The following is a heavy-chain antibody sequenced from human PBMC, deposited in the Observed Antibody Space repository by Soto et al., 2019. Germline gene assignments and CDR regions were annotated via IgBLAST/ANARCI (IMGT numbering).Heavy chain of an antibody. Sequence: SETLSLTCTVSGGSISSSSYYWGWIRQPPGKGLEWIGSIYYSGSTYYNPSLKSRVTISVDTSKNQFSLKLSSGPAANTALYSCARHPRGGAFIFFDYWGQGTWFTVSS. CDR2: IYYSGST. V-gene: IGHV4-39*01. CDR1: GGSISSSSYY. J-gene: IGHJ4*02. CDR3: ARHPRGGAFIFFDY. D-gene: IGHD3-3*01.